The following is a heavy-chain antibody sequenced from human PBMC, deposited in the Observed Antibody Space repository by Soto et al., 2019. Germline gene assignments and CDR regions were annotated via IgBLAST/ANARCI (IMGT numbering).Heavy chain of an antibody. D-gene: IGHD1-7*01. Sequence: PSETLSLTCTVSGGSISSGDYYWSWIRQPPGKGLEWIGYIFYSGNTYYNPSLKSRVTISVDTSKNQFSLKLSSVTAADTAVYYCARPNYAYYYGMDVWGQGTTVTSP. V-gene: IGHV4-30-4*01. CDR2: IFYSGNT. CDR1: GGSISSGDYY. J-gene: IGHJ6*02. CDR3: ARPNYAYYYGMDV.